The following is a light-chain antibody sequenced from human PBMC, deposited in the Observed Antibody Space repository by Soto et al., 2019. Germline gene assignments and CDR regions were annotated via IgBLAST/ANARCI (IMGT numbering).Light chain of an antibody. CDR3: ATWDDRRGVV. CDR2: SDN. CDR1: RSNIGSST. V-gene: IGLV1-44*01. J-gene: IGLJ2*01. Sequence: QSVLTQPPSASGTPGQRVTISCSGSRSNIGSSTVNWYQQLPGTAPKLLIYSDNQRPSGVPDRFSGSKSGTSASLVISGLQSEDEADYSCATWDDRRGVVFGGGTKLTVL.